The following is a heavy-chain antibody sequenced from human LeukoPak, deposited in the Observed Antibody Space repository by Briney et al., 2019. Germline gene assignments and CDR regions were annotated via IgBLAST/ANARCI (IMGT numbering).Heavy chain of an antibody. Sequence: PSETLSLTCTVSGGSISSYYWSWIRQPPGKGLVWIGYIYYSGSTNYNPSLKSRVTISVDTSKNQFSLKLSSVTAADTAVYYCASTAMVSEDAFDIWGQGTMVTVSS. J-gene: IGHJ3*02. CDR3: ASTAMVSEDAFDI. CDR2: IYYSGST. D-gene: IGHD5-18*01. V-gene: IGHV4-59*01. CDR1: GGSISSYY.